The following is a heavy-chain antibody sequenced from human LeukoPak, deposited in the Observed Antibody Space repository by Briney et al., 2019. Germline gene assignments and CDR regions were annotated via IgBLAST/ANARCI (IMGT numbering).Heavy chain of an antibody. J-gene: IGHJ3*02. D-gene: IGHD4-17*01. CDR3: ARKATTGPTKAAFDI. Sequence: SETLSLTCTVSGGSIRSSYYYWGWIRQPPGKGLEWIGHIYYSGGIYYNPSLKSRVTMSVDTSKNQFSLKLSSVTAVDTAVYYCARKATTGPTKAAFDIWGQGTMVTVSS. V-gene: IGHV4-39*07. CDR2: IYYSGGI. CDR1: GGSIRSSYYY.